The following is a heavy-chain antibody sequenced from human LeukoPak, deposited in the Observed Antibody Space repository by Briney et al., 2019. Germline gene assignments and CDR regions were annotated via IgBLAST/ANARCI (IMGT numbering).Heavy chain of an antibody. Sequence: SSETLSLTCTVSAGSISSRNHYWGWIRQPTGRGLEWIGSIYLIGTNYSNPSLKSRVTISVDTSKNQLSLKLRSVTAADTALYYCARQVGATTLIDSWGQGTLVTVSP. D-gene: IGHD1-26*01. V-gene: IGHV4-39*01. J-gene: IGHJ4*02. CDR1: AGSISSRNHY. CDR3: ARQVGATTLIDS. CDR2: IYLIGTN.